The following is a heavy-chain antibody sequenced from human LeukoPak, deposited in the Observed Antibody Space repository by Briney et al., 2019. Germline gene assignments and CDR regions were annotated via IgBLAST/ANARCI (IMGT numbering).Heavy chain of an antibody. CDR1: GGSISSGSYY. Sequence: SQTLSLTCTVSGGSISSGSYYWSWIRQPAGKGLEWIGRIYTSGSTNYNPSLKSRVTMSVDTSKNQFSLKLSSVTAADTAVYYCARDGGSYPTYYFDYWGQGTLVTVSS. D-gene: IGHD1-26*01. CDR3: ARDGGSYPTYYFDY. CDR2: IYTSGST. J-gene: IGHJ4*02. V-gene: IGHV4-61*02.